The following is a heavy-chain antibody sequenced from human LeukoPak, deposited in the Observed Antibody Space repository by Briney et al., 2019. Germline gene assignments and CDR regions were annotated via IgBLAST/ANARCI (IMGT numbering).Heavy chain of an antibody. V-gene: IGHV4-34*01. CDR3: ARLLQVYYYYYMDV. D-gene: IGHD1-26*01. Sequence: PSETLSLTCAVYGGSFSGYYWSWIRQPPGKGLEWIGEINHSGSTNYNPSLKSRVTISVDTSKNQFSLKLSSVTAADTAVYYCARLLQVYYYYYMDVWGKGTTVTVSS. CDR2: INHSGST. CDR1: GGSFSGYY. J-gene: IGHJ6*03.